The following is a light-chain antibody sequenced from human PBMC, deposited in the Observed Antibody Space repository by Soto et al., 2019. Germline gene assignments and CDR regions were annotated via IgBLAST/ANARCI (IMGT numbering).Light chain of an antibody. V-gene: IGKV1-13*02. CDR3: QQFNTYPLT. CDR2: DVS. J-gene: IGKJ5*01. Sequence: AIQLTQSPSSLSASVGDRVTITCRASQDIRGALAWYQQKPGKPPKLLIFDVSSLQSGVPSRFSGSGSGTDFTLTIRSLQAEDFATYYCQQFNTYPLTFGPGTRLEIK. CDR1: QDIRGA.